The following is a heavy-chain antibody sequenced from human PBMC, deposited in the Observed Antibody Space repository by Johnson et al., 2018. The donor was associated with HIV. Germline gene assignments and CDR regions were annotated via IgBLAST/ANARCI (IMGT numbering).Heavy chain of an antibody. CDR3: ARSLGVGAFDI. J-gene: IGHJ3*02. D-gene: IGHD3-10*01. CDR2: IYSGGST. V-gene: IGHV3-66*01. CDR1: GFTVSSNY. Sequence: VQLVESGGGVVQPGRSLRLSCAASGFTVSSNYMSWVRQAPGKGLEWVSVIYSGGSTYYADSVKDRFTITRDNSKNTLYLQMNSLRAEDTAVYYCARSLGVGAFDIWGQGTMVTVSS.